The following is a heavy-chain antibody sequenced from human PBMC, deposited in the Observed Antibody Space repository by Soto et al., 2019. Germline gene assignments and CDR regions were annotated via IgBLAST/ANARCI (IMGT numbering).Heavy chain of an antibody. D-gene: IGHD3-22*01. Sequence: PSETLSLTCTVSGGSISSGDYYWSWIRHPPGKGLEWIGYIYYSGITYYNPSLKSRVTISVDTSKNQFSLKLSSVTAADTAVYYCARMYYYDSSEIDYWGQGTLVTVSS. CDR2: IYYSGIT. CDR3: ARMYYYDSSEIDY. V-gene: IGHV4-30-4*01. J-gene: IGHJ4*02. CDR1: GGSISSGDYY.